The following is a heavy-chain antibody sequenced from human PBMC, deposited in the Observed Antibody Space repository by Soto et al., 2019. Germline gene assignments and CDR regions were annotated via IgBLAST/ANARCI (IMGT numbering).Heavy chain of an antibody. V-gene: IGHV4-30-2*01. Sequence: QLQLQESGSGLVKPSQTLSLTCAVSGGSISSGGYSWSWIRQPPGKGLEWIGYIYHSGSTYYNPSLNSRVTISVDRSTNQFSLKLSSVTAADTAVYYCARRRGFPYYYGMDVWGQGTTVTVSS. CDR1: GGSISSGGYS. D-gene: IGHD5-12*01. CDR2: IYHSGST. CDR3: ARRRGFPYYYGMDV. J-gene: IGHJ6*02.